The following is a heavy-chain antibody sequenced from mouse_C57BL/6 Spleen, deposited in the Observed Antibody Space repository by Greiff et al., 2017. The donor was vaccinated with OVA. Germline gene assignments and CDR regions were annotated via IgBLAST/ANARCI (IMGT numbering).Heavy chain of an antibody. Sequence: VQLQQSGPELVKPGASVKISCKASGYTFTDYYMNWVKQSHGKSLEWIGDINTNNGGTSYNQKFKGKATLTGDQSSSTAYMELRSLTSEDSAVYYCARAEDLDYWGQGTTLTVSS. J-gene: IGHJ2*01. V-gene: IGHV1-26*01. CDR3: ARAEDLDY. CDR2: INTNNGGT. CDR1: GYTFTDYY.